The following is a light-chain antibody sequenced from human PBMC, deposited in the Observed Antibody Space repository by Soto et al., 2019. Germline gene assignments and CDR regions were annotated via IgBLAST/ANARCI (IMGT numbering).Light chain of an antibody. CDR1: QNINNC. Sequence: DIQMTQSPSTLSASVGDRVTITCRASQNINNCLAWYQQKPGMAPRFLIYRSSSLESGVPSRFSGSRSGTDFTLTISSLQHDDFAPYYCQQYNSYPYTFGQGTKLEIK. V-gene: IGKV1-5*03. CDR3: QQYNSYPYT. CDR2: RSS. J-gene: IGKJ2*01.